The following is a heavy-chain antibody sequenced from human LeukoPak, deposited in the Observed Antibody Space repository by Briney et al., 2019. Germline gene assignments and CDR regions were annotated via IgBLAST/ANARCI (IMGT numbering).Heavy chain of an antibody. V-gene: IGHV3-48*04. D-gene: IGHD3-22*01. CDR3: ARGALGDSSGSFDY. Sequence: GGSLRLSCAASGFTFSGYSMNWVRQAPGKGLEWVSYISSSGSTIDYADSVKGRFTISRDNAKNSLYLQMNSLRAEDTAVYYCARGALGDSSGSFDYWGQGTLVTVSS. CDR1: GFTFSGYS. CDR2: ISSSGSTI. J-gene: IGHJ4*02.